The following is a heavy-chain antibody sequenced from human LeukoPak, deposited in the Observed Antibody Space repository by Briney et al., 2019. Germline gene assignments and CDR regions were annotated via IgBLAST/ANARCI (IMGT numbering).Heavy chain of an antibody. V-gene: IGHV1-24*01. J-gene: IGHJ4*02. CDR1: GYTLTELS. CDR3: ARDGVGGYGFDY. CDR2: FDPEDGET. D-gene: IGHD5-18*01. Sequence: GASVKVSCKVSGYTLTELSMHWVRQAPGKGLEWMGGFDPEDGETIYAQKFQGRVTMTEDTSTDTAYMELSRLRSDDTAVYYCARDGVGGYGFDYWGQGTLVTVSS.